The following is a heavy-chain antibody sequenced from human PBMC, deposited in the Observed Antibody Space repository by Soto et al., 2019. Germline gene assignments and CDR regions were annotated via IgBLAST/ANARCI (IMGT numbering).Heavy chain of an antibody. V-gene: IGHV1-46*01. CDR2: INPGGGST. J-gene: IGHJ4*02. CDR1: GYTFTSYY. Sequence: QVQLVQSGAEVKKPGASVKVSCKASGYTFTSYYMHWVRQAPGQGLEWMGIINPGGGSTSYAQKFQGRVTMTRDTSTSTVYMELSSLRSEDTAVYYCARDLTTVAYFDYWGQGTLVTVSS. D-gene: IGHD4-17*01. CDR3: ARDLTTVAYFDY.